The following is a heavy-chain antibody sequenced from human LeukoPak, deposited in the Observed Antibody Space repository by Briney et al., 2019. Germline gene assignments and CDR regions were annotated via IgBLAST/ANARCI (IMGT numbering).Heavy chain of an antibody. J-gene: IGHJ4*02. D-gene: IGHD6-6*01. V-gene: IGHV3-7*01. CDR2: IKQDGSEK. Sequence: GGSLRLSCAASGFTFSSYWMSWVRQAPGKGLEWVANIKQDGSEKYYVDSVKGRFTISRDNAKNSLYLQMNSLRAEDTAVYYCAGFQLVRGHSFDYWGQGTLVTVSS. CDR3: AGFQLVRGHSFDY. CDR1: GFTFSSYW.